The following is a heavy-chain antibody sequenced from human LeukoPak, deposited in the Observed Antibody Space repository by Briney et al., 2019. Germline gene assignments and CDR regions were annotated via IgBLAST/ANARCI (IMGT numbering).Heavy chain of an antibody. J-gene: IGHJ4*02. D-gene: IGHD6-13*01. CDR1: GGSISSYY. CDR3: ARQFGPILAAGY. Sequence: SETLSLTCTVSGGSISSYYWSWIRQPPGKGLEWIGYIYYSGTTNYNPSLKSRVTISVDTSKNQFSLKLNSVTAADTAVYYCARQFGPILAAGYWGQGTLVTVSS. CDR2: IYYSGTT. V-gene: IGHV4-59*08.